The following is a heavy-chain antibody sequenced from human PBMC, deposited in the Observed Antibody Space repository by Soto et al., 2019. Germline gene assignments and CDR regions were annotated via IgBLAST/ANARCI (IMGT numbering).Heavy chain of an antibody. J-gene: IGHJ5*02. CDR1: GGSVSSGTYY. CDR2: IHHNGGT. CDR3: ASQAPRNCFAP. Sequence: QVQLQESGPGLVKPSETLSLTCAVSGGSVSSGTYYWTWIRQPPGNGLEWIGYIHHNGGTNYNPSLRGGFIISIDPSKNQFSLKLSSVTSADRAVYSGASQAPRNCFAPWGRGPLVTFS. V-gene: IGHV4-61*01.